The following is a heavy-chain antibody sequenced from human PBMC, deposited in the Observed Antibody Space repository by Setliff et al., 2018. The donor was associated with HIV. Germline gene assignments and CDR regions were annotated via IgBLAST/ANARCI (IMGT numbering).Heavy chain of an antibody. Sequence: ASVKVSCKTSGYSFTTYYIHWMRQAPGQGLEWVGLMYTSGGGAKYAQRFQGRVTMTRDTSTRTVYMELSSLRSEDTAVYYCARVEGATATLTDWGQGTLVTVSS. J-gene: IGHJ4*02. CDR1: GYSFTTYY. CDR3: ARVEGATATLTD. CDR2: MYTSGGGA. D-gene: IGHD1-26*01. V-gene: IGHV1-46*01.